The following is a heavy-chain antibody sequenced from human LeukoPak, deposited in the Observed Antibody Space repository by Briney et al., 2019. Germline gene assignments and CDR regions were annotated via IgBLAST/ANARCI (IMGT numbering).Heavy chain of an antibody. CDR2: ILYDGSNQ. Sequence: PGGSLRLSCAASGFTFSSYAMSWVRQAPGKGLEWVAVILYDGSNQYYADSVKGRFTISRDNSKDTLYLQMNSLRAEDTAVYYCAKERVVGAYTFDYWGQGTLVTVSS. CDR3: AKERVVGAYTFDY. CDR1: GFTFSSYA. J-gene: IGHJ4*02. V-gene: IGHV3-30*18. D-gene: IGHD1-26*01.